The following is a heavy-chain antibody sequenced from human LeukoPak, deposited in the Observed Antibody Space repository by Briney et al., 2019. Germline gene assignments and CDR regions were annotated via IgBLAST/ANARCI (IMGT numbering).Heavy chain of an antibody. CDR3: ASSAAGFYGMDV. CDR2: IYSGGST. V-gene: IGHV3-53*04. CDR1: GFTVIGNY. Sequence: QPGGSLRLSFAASGFTVIGNYMSWARQPPGKGLEWVSVIYSGGSTYYADSVKGRFTISRHNSKNTLYLQMNSLRAEDTAVYYCASSAAGFYGMDVWGQGTTVTVSS. D-gene: IGHD6-13*01. J-gene: IGHJ6*02.